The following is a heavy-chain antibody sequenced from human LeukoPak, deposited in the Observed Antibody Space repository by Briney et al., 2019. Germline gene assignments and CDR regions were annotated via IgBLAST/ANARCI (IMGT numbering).Heavy chain of an antibody. CDR3: ARLTGDPDAFDI. D-gene: IGHD7-27*01. CDR2: IYYSGST. J-gene: IGHJ3*02. V-gene: IGHV4-59*08. CDR1: GGSISSYY. Sequence: SETLSLTCTVSGGSISSYYWNWIRQPPGKGLEWIGYIYYSGSTNYNPSLKSRVTISIGTSKNQFSLKLNSVTAADTAVYYCARLTGDPDAFDIWGQGTIVTVSS.